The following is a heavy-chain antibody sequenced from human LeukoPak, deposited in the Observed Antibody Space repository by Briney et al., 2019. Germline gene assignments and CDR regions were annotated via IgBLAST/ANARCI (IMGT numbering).Heavy chain of an antibody. CDR3: ARVGKDYYDRSGYYPIDY. Sequence: GSLRLSCAASGFTFSSYSMNWVRQAPGKGLEWVSSISSSSSYIYYADSAKGRFTISRDNAKNSLYLQMNSLRAEDTAVYYCARVGKDYYDRSGYYPIDYWGQGTLVTVSS. D-gene: IGHD3-22*01. CDR1: GFTFSSYS. J-gene: IGHJ4*02. CDR2: ISSSSSYI. V-gene: IGHV3-21*01.